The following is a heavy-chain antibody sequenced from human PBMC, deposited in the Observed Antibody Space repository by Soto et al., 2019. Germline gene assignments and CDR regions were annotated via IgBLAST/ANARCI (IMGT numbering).Heavy chain of an antibody. CDR1: GGSISEYY. D-gene: IGHD1-1*01. J-gene: IGHJ4*02. V-gene: IGHV4-59*01. CDR3: ARGYNKWAS. CDR2: IYYTGSS. Sequence: ETLSLTCTVSGGSISEYYWSWIRQPPGKGLEWIGYIYYTGSSSHNPSLKSRVSLSTDTSKNQLSLILTSVTTADTAVYYCARGYNKWASWGQGTLVTVSS.